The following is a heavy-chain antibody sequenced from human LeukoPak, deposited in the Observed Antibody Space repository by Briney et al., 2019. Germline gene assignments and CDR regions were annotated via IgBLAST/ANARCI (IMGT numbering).Heavy chain of an antibody. J-gene: IGHJ4*02. Sequence: GGSLRLSCAASGFTFSSYSMSWVRQAPGKGLEWVSYISSSSSTIYYADSVKGRFTISRDNAKNSLYLQMNSLRAEDTAVYYCARVEDYDILTGFDYWGQGTLVTVSS. CDR2: ISSSSSTI. D-gene: IGHD3-9*01. CDR1: GFTFSSYS. V-gene: IGHV3-48*01. CDR3: ARVEDYDILTGFDY.